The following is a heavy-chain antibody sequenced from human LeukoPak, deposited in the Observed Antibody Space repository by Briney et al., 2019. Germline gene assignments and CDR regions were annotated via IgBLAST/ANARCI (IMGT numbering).Heavy chain of an antibody. V-gene: IGHV4-61*01. CDR3: ARRYGSGSFNWFDP. D-gene: IGHD3-10*01. J-gene: IGHJ5*02. CDR2: IYYSGST. Sequence: SETLSLTCTVSGGSVSSGSYYWSWIRQPPGKGLEWIGYIYYSGSTNYNPSLKSRVTISVGTSKNQFSLKLSSVTAADTAVYYCARRYGSGSFNWFDPWGQGTLVTVSS. CDR1: GGSVSSGSYY.